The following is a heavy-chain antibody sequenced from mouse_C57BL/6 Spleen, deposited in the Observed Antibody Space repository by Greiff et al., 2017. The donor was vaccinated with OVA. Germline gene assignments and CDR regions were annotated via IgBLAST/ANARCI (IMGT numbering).Heavy chain of an antibody. Sequence: VKLVESGPELVKPGASVKISCKASGYAFSSSWMNWVKQRPGKGLEWIGRIYPGDGDTNYNGKFKGKATLTADKSSSTAYMQLSSLTSEDSAVYFCARGRYYDYGYAMDYWGQGTSVTVSS. CDR2: IYPGDGDT. CDR1: GYAFSSSW. CDR3: ARGRYYDYGYAMDY. V-gene: IGHV1-82*01. J-gene: IGHJ4*01. D-gene: IGHD2-4*01.